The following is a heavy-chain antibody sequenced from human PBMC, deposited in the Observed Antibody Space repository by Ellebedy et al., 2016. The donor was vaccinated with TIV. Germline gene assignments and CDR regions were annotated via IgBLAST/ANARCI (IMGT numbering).Heavy chain of an antibody. CDR1: RFTFSDSV. CDR2: ISVDGRAV. V-gene: IGHV3-30*03. D-gene: IGHD6-19*01. Sequence: GESLKISXVSFRFTFSDSVLHCVRQDPGKGLDWVAGISVDGRAVHYPDSVKGRFTISRDNAQNTVYLQMNSLRLEDTAVYYCVRGWYSSGHCDVFAMWGQGTIVTVSS. J-gene: IGHJ3*02. CDR3: VRGWYSSGHCDVFAM.